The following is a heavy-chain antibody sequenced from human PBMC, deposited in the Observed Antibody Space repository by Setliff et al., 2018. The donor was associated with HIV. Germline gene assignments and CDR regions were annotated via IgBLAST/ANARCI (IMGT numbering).Heavy chain of an antibody. CDR2: MNPNSGNT. CDR3: ARDGLPRGGQWWFDP. V-gene: IGHV1-8*02. J-gene: IGHJ5*02. D-gene: IGHD6-19*01. Sequence: GASVKVSCKASGYTFTSYDINWVRQATGQGLEWMGWMNPNSGNTGYAQKFQGRVTMTRNTSISTAYMELSRLRSDDTAVYYCARDGLPRGGQWWFDPWGQGTLVTVSS. CDR1: GYTFTSYD.